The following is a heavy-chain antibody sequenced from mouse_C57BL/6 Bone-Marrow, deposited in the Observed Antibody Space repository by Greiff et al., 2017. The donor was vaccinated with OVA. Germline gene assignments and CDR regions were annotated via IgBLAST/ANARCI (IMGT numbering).Heavy chain of an antibody. V-gene: IGHV3-6*01. J-gene: IGHJ4*01. D-gene: IGHD1-1*01. CDR1: GYSITSGYY. CDR2: ISYDGSN. Sequence: VQLQQSGPGLVKPSQSLSLTCSVTGYSITSGYYWNWIRQFPGNKLEWMGYISYDGSNNYNPSLKNRISITRDTSKNQFFLKLNSVTTEDTATYYCASFITTDYYAMDYWGQGTSVTVSS. CDR3: ASFITTDYYAMDY.